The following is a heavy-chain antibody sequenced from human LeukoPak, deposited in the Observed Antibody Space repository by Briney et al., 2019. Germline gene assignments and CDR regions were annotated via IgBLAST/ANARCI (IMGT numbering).Heavy chain of an antibody. D-gene: IGHD2-15*01. Sequence: EGSLRLSCAASGFTFSGYAMSWVRLTPGRGLEWVSVISTGGDNTYYTDSVKGRFTISRDNSKNTFYLQMNSLRAEDTAIYYCARAPRIVDNWFDPWGQGTLVTVSS. V-gene: IGHV3-23*01. CDR1: GFTFSGYA. J-gene: IGHJ5*02. CDR2: ISTGGDNT. CDR3: ARAPRIVDNWFDP.